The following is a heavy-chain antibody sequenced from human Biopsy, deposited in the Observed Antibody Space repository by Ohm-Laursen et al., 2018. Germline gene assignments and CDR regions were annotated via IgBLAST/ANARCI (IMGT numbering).Heavy chain of an antibody. CDR1: GYNFRGYH. D-gene: IGHD5/OR15-5a*01. J-gene: IGHJ5*02. CDR2: INPDTGET. CDR3: AKPSGGVSTIGFDP. Sequence: GASVKVSCKLSGYNFRGYHLHWVRLAPGQGLEWMGWINPDTGETRYAPKFQGRLALTRDVSVNTGYLELSSLGSDDTAIYFCAKPSGGVSTIGFDPWGQGTQIIVS. V-gene: IGHV1-2*02.